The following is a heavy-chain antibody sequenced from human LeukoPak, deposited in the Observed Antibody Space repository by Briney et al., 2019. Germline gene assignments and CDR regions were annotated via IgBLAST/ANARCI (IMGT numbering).Heavy chain of an antibody. V-gene: IGHV1-8*01. CDR1: GYTFTSYD. Sequence: ASVKVSCKASGYTFTSYDINWVRQATGQGLEWMGWMNPNSGNTGYAQKFQGRVTMTRNTSISTAYMELSSLRSEGTAVNNWGRESGYYDFWGGFSYYYLDAWGKGTTVTVSS. J-gene: IGHJ6*03. D-gene: IGHD3-3*01. CDR2: MNPNSGNT. CDR3: GRESGYYDFWGGFSYYYLDA.